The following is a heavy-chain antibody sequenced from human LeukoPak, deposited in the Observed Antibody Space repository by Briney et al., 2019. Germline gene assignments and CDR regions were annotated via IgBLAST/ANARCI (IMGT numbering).Heavy chain of an antibody. CDR1: GFIFSNYW. J-gene: IGHJ4*02. CDR3: ARELVVRAGDYFDN. Sequence: GSLILSCAGSGFIFSNYWMDWVRQAPGKGLVWDACINGDGSSTKYADSVKGRFTISRDNAKNTLYLQMNSLRAEDTAVYSCARELVVRAGDYFDNWGQGTLVIVSS. V-gene: IGHV3-74*01. CDR2: INGDGSST. D-gene: IGHD2-2*01.